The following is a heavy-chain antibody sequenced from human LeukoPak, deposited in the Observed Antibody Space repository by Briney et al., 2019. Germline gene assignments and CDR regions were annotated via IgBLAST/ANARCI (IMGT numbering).Heavy chain of an antibody. CDR3: ARGYCSGGSCYSDY. CDR2: IYYSGST. CDR1: GGSISSSSYY. D-gene: IGHD2-15*01. J-gene: IGHJ4*02. V-gene: IGHV4-39*07. Sequence: PSETLSLTCTVSGGSISSSSYYWGWIRQPPGKGLEWIGSIYYSGSTNYNPSLKSRVTISVDTSKNQFSLKLSSVTAADTAVYYCARGYCSGGSCYSDYWGQGTLVTVSS.